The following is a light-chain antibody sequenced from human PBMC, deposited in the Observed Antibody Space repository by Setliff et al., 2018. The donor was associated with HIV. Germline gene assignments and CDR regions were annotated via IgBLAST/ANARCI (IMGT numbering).Light chain of an antibody. CDR1: SSDIGGHNF. J-gene: IGLJ1*01. Sequence: QSALAQPASVSGSPGQSITISCAGSSSDIGGHNFVSWYQQDPGKAPKLMIYGVNYRPSGVSNRFSGSKSGNTASLTISGLQAEDEADYYCSSYTSSSTLPFVFGTGTKVTVL. CDR3: SSYTSSSTLPFV. CDR2: GVN. V-gene: IGLV2-14*01.